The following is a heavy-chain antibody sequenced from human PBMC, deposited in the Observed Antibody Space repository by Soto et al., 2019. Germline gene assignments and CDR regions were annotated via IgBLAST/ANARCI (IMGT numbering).Heavy chain of an antibody. D-gene: IGHD5-18*01. CDR3: AIPAVGVGYRYGLDY. V-gene: IGHV1-46*01. Sequence: ASVKVSCKASGYTFTSYYMHWVRQAPGQGLEWMGIINPSGGSTSYAQKFQGRVTMTRDTSTSTVYMELSSLRSEDTAVYYCAIPAVGVGYRYGLDYWGQGTLVTVSS. CDR1: GYTFTSYY. J-gene: IGHJ4*02. CDR2: INPSGGST.